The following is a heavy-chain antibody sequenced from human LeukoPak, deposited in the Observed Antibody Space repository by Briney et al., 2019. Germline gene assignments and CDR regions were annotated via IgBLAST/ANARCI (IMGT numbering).Heavy chain of an antibody. D-gene: IGHD6-13*01. CDR2: INHSGST. J-gene: IGHJ4*02. CDR3: ARPIEAYSSSWFFDY. Sequence: SETLSLTCAVYGGSFSGYYWSWIRQPPGKGLEWIGEINHSGSTNYNPSLKSRVTMSVDTSKNQFSLKLSSVAAADTAVYYCARPIEAYSSSWFFDYWGQGTLVTVSS. V-gene: IGHV4-34*01. CDR1: GGSFSGYY.